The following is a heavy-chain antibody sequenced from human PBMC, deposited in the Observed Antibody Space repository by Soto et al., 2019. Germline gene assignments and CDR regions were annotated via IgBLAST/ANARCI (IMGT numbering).Heavy chain of an antibody. CDR1: GGSISSYY. Sequence: SETLSLTCTVSGGSISSYYWSWIRQPPGKGLEWIGYIYYSGSTNYNPSLKSRVTISVDTSKNQFSLKLSSVTAADTAVYYCARLVGVRYFDWFLGGYFDYWGQGTLVTVS. J-gene: IGHJ4*02. CDR3: ARLVGVRYFDWFLGGYFDY. V-gene: IGHV4-59*08. CDR2: IYYSGST. D-gene: IGHD3-9*01.